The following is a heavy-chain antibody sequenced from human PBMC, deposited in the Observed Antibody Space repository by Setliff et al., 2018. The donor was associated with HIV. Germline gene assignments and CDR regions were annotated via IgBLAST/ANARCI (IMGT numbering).Heavy chain of an antibody. CDR2: INAADGNT. CDR3: VRDRFTWAYCGGACGWFDP. J-gene: IGHJ5*02. D-gene: IGHD2-21*02. Sequence: ASVKVSCKASGGTFSSYAMHWVRQAPGQRLEWMGWINAADGNTKYSQKLQGRVTITRDTSASTAHMELSSLRSEDTAVYYCVRDRFTWAYCGGACGWFDPWGQGTLVTVSS. CDR1: GGTFSSYA. V-gene: IGHV1-3*01.